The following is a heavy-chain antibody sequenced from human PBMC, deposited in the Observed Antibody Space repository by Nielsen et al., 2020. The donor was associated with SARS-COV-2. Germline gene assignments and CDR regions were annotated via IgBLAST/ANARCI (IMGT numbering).Heavy chain of an antibody. J-gene: IGHJ6*02. D-gene: IGHD2-2*01. CDR3: ARDQVVPNGGYYYYGMDV. CDR2: ISSSGSTI. V-gene: IGHV3-48*04. Sequence: GGSLRLSCAASGFTFSSYSMNWVRQAPGKGLEWVSSISSSGSTIYYADSVKGRFTISRDNAKNSLYLQMDSLRAEDTAVYYCARDQVVPNGGYYYYGMDVWGQGTTVTVSS. CDR1: GFTFSSYS.